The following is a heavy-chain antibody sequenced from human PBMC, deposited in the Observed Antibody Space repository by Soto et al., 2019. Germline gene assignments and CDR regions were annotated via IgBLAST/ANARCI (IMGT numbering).Heavy chain of an antibody. CDR1: GFTFSSYD. D-gene: IGHD4-17*01. V-gene: IGHV3-13*01. J-gene: IGHJ6*02. Sequence: PGGSLRLSCAASGFTFSSYDMHWVRQATGKGLEWVSAIGTAGDTYYPGSVKGRFTISRENAKNSLYLQMNSLRAEDTAVYYCARGCYGGNPCYYYYGMDVWGQGTTVTVSS. CDR2: IGTAGDT. CDR3: ARGCYGGNPCYYYYGMDV.